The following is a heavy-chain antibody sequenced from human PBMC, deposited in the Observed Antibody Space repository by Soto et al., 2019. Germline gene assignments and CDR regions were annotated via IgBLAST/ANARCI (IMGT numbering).Heavy chain of an antibody. J-gene: IGHJ3*01. CDR3: AREYGIGGAAFDF. CDR1: STSA. V-gene: IGHV3-30-3*01. CDR2: ISYDGSNK. Sequence: STSAMHWVRQAPGKGLEWVAVISYDGSNKYYADSVKGRFTISRDNSKNTLYLQMNSLRAEDTAVYYCAREYGIGGAAFDFWGQGTMVTVSS. D-gene: IGHD2-15*01.